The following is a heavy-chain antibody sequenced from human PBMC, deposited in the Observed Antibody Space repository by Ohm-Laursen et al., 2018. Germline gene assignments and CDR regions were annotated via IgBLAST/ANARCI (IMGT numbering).Heavy chain of an antibody. D-gene: IGHD4-11*01. CDR3: AKRYSNYGYFQH. J-gene: IGHJ1*01. V-gene: IGHV3-23*01. CDR1: GFSFSMYW. CDR2: ISSSGSTT. Sequence: SLRLSCAASGFSFSMYWMSWVRQAPGKGLEWVSYISSSGSTTYYADSVKGRFTISRDNSKNTLYLQMNSLRAEDTAVYYCAKRYSNYGYFQHWGQGTLVTVSS.